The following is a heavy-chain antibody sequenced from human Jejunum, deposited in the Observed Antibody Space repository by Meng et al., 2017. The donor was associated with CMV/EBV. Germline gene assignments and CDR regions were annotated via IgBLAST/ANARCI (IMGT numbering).Heavy chain of an antibody. Sequence: GYNFPSSWIAWVRQMPGKGLELMGIIYPEDSNTRYRPSFQGQVTISVDKSISTAYLQWNSLEASDTAMYYCARQGCTSTSCHTVDYWGQGTLVTVSS. CDR2: IYPEDSNT. D-gene: IGHD2-2*02. CDR3: ARQGCTSTSCHTVDY. J-gene: IGHJ4*02. V-gene: IGHV5-51*01. CDR1: GYNFPSSW.